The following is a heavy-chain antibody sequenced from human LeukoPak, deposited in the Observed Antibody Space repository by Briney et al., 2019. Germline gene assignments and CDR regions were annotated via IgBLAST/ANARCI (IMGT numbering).Heavy chain of an antibody. CDR1: GFTVSSDY. CDR2: IYTSGTT. CDR3: ARGGSYFFSVDY. J-gene: IGHJ4*02. V-gene: IGHV3-53*01. Sequence: PGGSLRLSCAASGFTVSSDYMSWVRQAPGKGLEWVSIIYTSGTTYYADSVKGRFTISRDNSKNTLYLQMNSLRAEDTAVYYCARGGSYFFSVDYWGQGTLVTVSS. D-gene: IGHD1-26*01.